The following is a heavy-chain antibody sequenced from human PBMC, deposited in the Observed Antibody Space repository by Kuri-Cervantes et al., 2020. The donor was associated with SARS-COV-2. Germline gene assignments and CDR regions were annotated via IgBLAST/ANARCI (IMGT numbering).Heavy chain of an antibody. D-gene: IGHD6-13*01. V-gene: IGHV1-8*01. CDR3: ARGLYSSSWYGPIYYYYYMDV. J-gene: IGHJ6*03. CDR2: MNPNSGNT. CDR1: GYTFTSYD. Sequence: ASVKVSCKASGYTFTSYDINWVRQATGQGLEWMGWMNPNSGNTGYAQKFQGRVTMTRNTSISTAYVELSSLRSEDTAVYYCARGLYSSSWYGPIYYYYYMDVWGKGTTVTVSS.